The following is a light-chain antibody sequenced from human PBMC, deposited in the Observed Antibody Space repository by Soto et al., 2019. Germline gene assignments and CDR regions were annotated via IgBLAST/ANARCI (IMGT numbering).Light chain of an antibody. J-gene: IGKJ1*01. CDR3: QQYGSAPRT. CDR1: QSVLYSSNNKNY. V-gene: IGKV4-1*01. CDR2: WAS. Sequence: DIVMTQSPDSLAVSLGERATINCKSSQSVLYSSNNKNYLAWYQQKPGQPPKLLIYWASTRESGVPDRFSGSGSGTDFTLTISRLEPEDFAVYSCQQYGSAPRTFGQGTKVDIK.